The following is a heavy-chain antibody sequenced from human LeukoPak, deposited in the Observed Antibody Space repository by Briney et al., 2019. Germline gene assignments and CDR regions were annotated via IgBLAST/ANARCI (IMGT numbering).Heavy chain of an antibody. CDR1: GFTFSSYM. V-gene: IGHV3-21*01. Sequence: GGSLRLSCAASGFTFSSYMMNWVRQAPGKGLDWVSSISTSSSYIYYADSVKGRFTISRDNARNSVYLQMNSLRADDTAVYYCARDDGSYYDSRGVDYWGQGTLVTVSS. J-gene: IGHJ4*02. CDR3: ARDDGSYYDSRGVDY. D-gene: IGHD3-22*01. CDR2: ISTSSSYI.